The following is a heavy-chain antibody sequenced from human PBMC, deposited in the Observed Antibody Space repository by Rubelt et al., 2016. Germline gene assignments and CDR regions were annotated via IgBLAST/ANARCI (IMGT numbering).Heavy chain of an antibody. CDR2: IIPIFGTA. CDR3: ARDFLEWSDAFDI. D-gene: IGHD3-3*01. CDR1: GGTFSSYA. V-gene: IGHV1-69*01. Sequence: QVQLVQSGAEVKKPESSVKVSCKASGGTFSSYAISWVRQAPGQGLEWMGGIIPIFGTANYAQKFQGRVTITADESTSTAYMGLSSLRSEDTAVYYCARDFLEWSDAFDIWGQGTMVTVSS. J-gene: IGHJ3*02.